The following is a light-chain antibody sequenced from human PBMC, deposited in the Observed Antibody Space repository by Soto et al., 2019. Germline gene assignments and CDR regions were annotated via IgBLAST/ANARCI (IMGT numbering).Light chain of an antibody. Sequence: EIVLTQSPGTLSLSPGERATLSCRASQSVSSSYLAWYQQKPGQAPRLLIYGASSRATGIPDRFSGSGSGTAFTLTISRLEPEDFAVYYCQQYGSSPLITFGPRTKVDIK. CDR1: QSVSSSY. CDR3: QQYGSSPLIT. V-gene: IGKV3-20*01. CDR2: GAS. J-gene: IGKJ3*01.